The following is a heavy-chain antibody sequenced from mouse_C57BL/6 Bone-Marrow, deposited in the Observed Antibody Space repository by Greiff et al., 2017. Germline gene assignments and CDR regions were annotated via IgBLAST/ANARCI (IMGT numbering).Heavy chain of an antibody. CDR1: GYTFTDYE. CDR3: TREAPITTVVAPY. CDR2: IDPETGGT. J-gene: IGHJ3*01. D-gene: IGHD1-1*01. V-gene: IGHV1-15*01. Sequence: QVQLQQSGAELVRPGASVTLSCKASGYTFTDYEMHWVKQTPVHGLGWIGAIDPETGGTAYNQKFKGKAILTADKSSSTAYMELRSLTSEDSAVYYCTREAPITTVVAPYWGQGTLVTVSA.